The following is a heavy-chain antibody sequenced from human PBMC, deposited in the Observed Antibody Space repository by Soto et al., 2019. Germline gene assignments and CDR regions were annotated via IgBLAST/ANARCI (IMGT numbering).Heavy chain of an antibody. V-gene: IGHV3-30-3*01. J-gene: IGHJ4*02. Sequence: QVQLVESGGGVVQPGRSLRLSCAASGFTFSSYAMHWVRQAPGKGLEWVAVISYDGSNKYYADSVKGRFTISRDNSKNTLYLQMNSLRVEDTAVYYCARDGRERRIAARPVYWGQGTLVTVSS. CDR1: GFTFSSYA. D-gene: IGHD6-6*01. CDR3: ARDGRERRIAARPVY. CDR2: ISYDGSNK.